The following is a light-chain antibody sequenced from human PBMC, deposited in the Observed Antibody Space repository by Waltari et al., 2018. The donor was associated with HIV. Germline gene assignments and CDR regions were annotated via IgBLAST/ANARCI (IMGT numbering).Light chain of an antibody. CDR1: QSVSSSY. V-gene: IGKV3-20*01. CDR2: GAS. J-gene: IGKJ2*01. CDR3: QQYGSSPLT. Sequence: EIVLPQSPGTLSLSPGERATLSCRASQSVSSSYLAWYQQKPGQAPRLLIYGASNRATGIPDRFSGSGSGTDFTLTINRLEPEDFAVYYCQQYGSSPLTFGQGTKLEIK.